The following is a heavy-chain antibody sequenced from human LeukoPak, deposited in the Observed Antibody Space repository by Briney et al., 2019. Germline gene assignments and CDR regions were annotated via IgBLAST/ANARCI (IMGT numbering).Heavy chain of an antibody. CDR3: ARLAGRADYFDY. Sequence: GGSLILSCAASGFIFSSYWMSWVRQAPGKGLEWVANIKQDGSEKYYVDSVKGRFTISRDDAKNSLYLQMNSLRAEDTAVYYCARLAGRADYFDYWGQRGLVSVSS. V-gene: IGHV3-7*05. D-gene: IGHD6-13*01. CDR2: IKQDGSEK. CDR1: GFIFSSYW. J-gene: IGHJ4*02.